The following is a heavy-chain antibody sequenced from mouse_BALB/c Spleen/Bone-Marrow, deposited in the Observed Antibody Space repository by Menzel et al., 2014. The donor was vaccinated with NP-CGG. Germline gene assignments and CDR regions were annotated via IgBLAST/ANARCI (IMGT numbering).Heavy chain of an antibody. CDR2: INPYNGGT. D-gene: IGHD1-1*01. CDR3: ARDYYGFSYGFAY. CDR1: GYSFTGYT. Sequence: EVQRVESGPELVKPGASMKISCKASGYSFTGYTMNWVKQSHGKNLEWIGLINPYNGGTNYNQKFKGKATLTLDKSSSTAYMELLSLTSEDSAVYYCARDYYGFSYGFAYWGQGTLVTVSA. J-gene: IGHJ3*01. V-gene: IGHV1-18*01.